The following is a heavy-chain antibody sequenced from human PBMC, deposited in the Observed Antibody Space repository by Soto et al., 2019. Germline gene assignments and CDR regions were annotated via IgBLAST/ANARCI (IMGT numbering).Heavy chain of an antibody. Sequence: GGSLRLSCAASGFTFSSYGMHWVRQAPGKGLEWVAVISYDGSNKYYADSVKDRFTISRDNSKNTLYLQMNSLRAEDTAVYYCAKDLWHSSGWYQLFYYYGMDVWGQGTTVTVSS. D-gene: IGHD6-19*01. CDR3: AKDLWHSSGWYQLFYYYGMDV. CDR1: GFTFSSYG. J-gene: IGHJ6*02. CDR2: ISYDGSNK. V-gene: IGHV3-30*18.